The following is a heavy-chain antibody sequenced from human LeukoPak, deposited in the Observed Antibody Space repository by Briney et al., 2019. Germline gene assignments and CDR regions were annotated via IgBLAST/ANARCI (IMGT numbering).Heavy chain of an antibody. CDR1: GFSFSDYS. J-gene: IGHJ4*02. Sequence: GGSLRLSCVASGFSFSDYSVTWVRQAPGKGLKWVSSISGNSAYILDADSVKGRFTISRDNTKNLVYLQMNSLRAEDTAVYYCASGITIFGVALDYWGQGTLVTVSS. V-gene: IGHV3-21*01. CDR2: ISGNSAYI. D-gene: IGHD3-3*01. CDR3: ASGITIFGVALDY.